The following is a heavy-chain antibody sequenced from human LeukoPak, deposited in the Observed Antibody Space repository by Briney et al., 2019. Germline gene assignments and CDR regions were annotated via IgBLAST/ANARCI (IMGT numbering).Heavy chain of an antibody. CDR3: ARGIEAFDY. J-gene: IGHJ4*02. D-gene: IGHD2-15*01. V-gene: IGHV3-74*01. CDR1: GFTFSSYW. CDR2: INSGGSST. Sequence: PGGSLRLSCAASGFTFSSYWMHWVRQGSGKGLVWVSRINSGGSSTTYADSVKGRFTISRDNAKNTLSLQMNSLRAEDTAVYYCARGIEAFDYWGQGTLVTVSA.